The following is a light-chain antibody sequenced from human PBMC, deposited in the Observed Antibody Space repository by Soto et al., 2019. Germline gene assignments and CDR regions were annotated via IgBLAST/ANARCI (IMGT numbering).Light chain of an antibody. V-gene: IGKV1-39*01. J-gene: IGKJ4*01. Sequence: DIQMTQSPSSLSASVGDRVTITCRASQSISSYLNWYQHKPGKAPKLLIYAASSLQTGVPSRFSGSRSGTDFSLTISSLQPEDFATYFCQQSYYTPLTFGGGTRWIS. CDR1: QSISSY. CDR3: QQSYYTPLT. CDR2: AAS.